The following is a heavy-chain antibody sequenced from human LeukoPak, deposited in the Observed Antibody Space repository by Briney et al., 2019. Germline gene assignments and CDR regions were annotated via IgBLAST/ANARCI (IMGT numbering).Heavy chain of an antibody. J-gene: IGHJ4*02. V-gene: IGHV4-39*01. D-gene: IGHD3-16*02. CDR3: ARSDIWGSYRFLDY. Sequence: SETLSLTCTVSGGSISSSSYYWGWIRQPPGKGLEWIGSIYYSGSTYYNPSPKSRVTISVDTSKNQFSLKLSSVTAADTAVYYCARSDIWGSYRFLDYWGQGALVTVSS. CDR1: GGSISSSSYY. CDR2: IYYSGST.